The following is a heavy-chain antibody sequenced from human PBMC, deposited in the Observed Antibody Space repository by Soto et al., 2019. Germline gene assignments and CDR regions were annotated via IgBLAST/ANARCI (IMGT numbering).Heavy chain of an antibody. D-gene: IGHD3-22*01. Sequence: SVKVSCKASGGTFSSYAISWVRQAPGQGLEWMGGIIPIFGTANYAQKFQGRVTITADESTSTAYMELSSLRSEDTAVYYCARGYYYDSSGPRAYYFDYWGQGTLVTVSS. J-gene: IGHJ4*02. CDR3: ARGYYYDSSGPRAYYFDY. CDR1: GGTFSSYA. V-gene: IGHV1-69*13. CDR2: IIPIFGTA.